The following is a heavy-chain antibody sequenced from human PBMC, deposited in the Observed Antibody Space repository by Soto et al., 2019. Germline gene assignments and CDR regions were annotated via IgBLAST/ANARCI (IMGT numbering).Heavy chain of an antibody. CDR2: INIRSSYI. D-gene: IGHD6-19*01. CDR1: GFAFISYS. V-gene: IGHV3-21*06. CDR3: AREDGWLVREY. J-gene: IGHJ4*02. Sequence: EVQLVESGGGLVKPWGSLRLSCAASGFAFISYSMNWVRQAPGKGLECGAFINIRSSYIYYADSVRGRSTISRHNAKNSLYLQMHGLRADDTAGYYCAREDGWLVREYWGQGTLVSVSS.